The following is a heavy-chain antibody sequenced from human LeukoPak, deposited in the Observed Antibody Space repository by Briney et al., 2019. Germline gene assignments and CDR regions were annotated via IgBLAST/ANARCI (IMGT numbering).Heavy chain of an antibody. V-gene: IGHV1-46*01. J-gene: IGHJ4*02. CDR1: GYTFTGYY. CDR2: INPNSGST. D-gene: IGHD5-18*01. Sequence: ASVKVSCKASGYTFTGYYMHWVRQAPGQGLEWMGWINPNSGSTSYAQKFQGRVTMTRDMSTSTVYMELSSLRSEDTAVYYCARDSEDTTMGPGYWGQGTLVTVSS. CDR3: ARDSEDTTMGPGY.